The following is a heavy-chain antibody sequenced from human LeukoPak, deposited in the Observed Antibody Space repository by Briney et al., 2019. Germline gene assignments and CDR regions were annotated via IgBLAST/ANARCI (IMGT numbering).Heavy chain of an antibody. CDR1: GFTFSSYG. Sequence: PGGSLRLSCAASGFTFSSYGMHWVRQAPGKGLEWVAVISYDGSNKYYADSMKGRFTISRDNSKNTLYLQMNSLRAEDTAVYYCAKAPTKYSSSWSYFDYWGQGTLVTVSS. V-gene: IGHV3-30*18. CDR3: AKAPTKYSSSWSYFDY. J-gene: IGHJ4*02. D-gene: IGHD6-13*01. CDR2: ISYDGSNK.